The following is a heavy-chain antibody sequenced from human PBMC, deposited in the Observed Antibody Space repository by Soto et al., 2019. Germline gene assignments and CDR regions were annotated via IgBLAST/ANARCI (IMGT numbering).Heavy chain of an antibody. CDR3: AKRNGYYDSSGYPDY. V-gene: IGHV3-23*01. CDR1: GFTFSSYA. CDR2: ISGSGDST. J-gene: IGHJ4*02. Sequence: VGSLRLSCAASGFTFSSYAMSWVRQAPGKGLEWVSAISGSGDSTYYADSVKGRFTISRDNSKNTLYLQMNSLRAEDTAVYYCAKRNGYYDSSGYPDYWGQGTLVTVSS. D-gene: IGHD3-22*01.